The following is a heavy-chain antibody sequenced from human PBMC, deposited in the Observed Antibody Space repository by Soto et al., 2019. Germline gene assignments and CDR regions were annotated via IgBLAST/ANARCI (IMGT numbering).Heavy chain of an antibody. CDR3: ATVPRGSRYFYYLDV. CDR1: GDTFTNYE. V-gene: IGHV1-8*01. D-gene: IGHD3-16*01. Sequence: QVQLVQSGAEVKKPGASVMVSCEASGDTFTNYEINWVRQATGQGLEWLGWVSLNTGNTGYAQRFQGRVSMTANPSRSTVYMELSSLKSEDTAVYYCATVPRGSRYFYYLDVWGKGTTVIVSS. CDR2: VSLNTGNT. J-gene: IGHJ6*03.